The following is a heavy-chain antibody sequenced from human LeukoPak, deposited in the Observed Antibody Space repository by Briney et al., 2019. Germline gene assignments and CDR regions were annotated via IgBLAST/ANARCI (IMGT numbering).Heavy chain of an antibody. CDR1: GGSINSGVYH. D-gene: IGHD3-22*01. CDR2: IAQSGCS. J-gene: IGHJ4*02. CDR3: ARDSHYDSSGYYLDS. V-gene: IGHV4-31*03. Sequence: PSETLSLTCTVSGGSINSGVYHWSWIRQFPEKGLQWIGYIAQSGCSYYNPSLKSRVTISLGTSNNQFSLQLSSLTAADTALYYCARDSHYDSSGYYLDSWGPGTLVTVSS.